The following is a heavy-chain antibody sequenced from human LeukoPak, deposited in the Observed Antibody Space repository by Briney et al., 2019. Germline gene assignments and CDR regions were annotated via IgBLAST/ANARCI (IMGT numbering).Heavy chain of an antibody. V-gene: IGHV3-21*04. CDR3: ASGAGAAMGDDAFDI. CDR1: GFTFSSYS. J-gene: IGHJ3*02. Sequence: PGGSLRLSCAASGFTFSSYSMNWVRQAPGKGLEWVSSISSSSSYIYYADSVKGRFTISRDNAKNSLYLQMNSLRAEDTALYYCASGAGAAMGDDAFDIWGQGTMVTVSS. CDR2: ISSSSSYI. D-gene: IGHD5-18*01.